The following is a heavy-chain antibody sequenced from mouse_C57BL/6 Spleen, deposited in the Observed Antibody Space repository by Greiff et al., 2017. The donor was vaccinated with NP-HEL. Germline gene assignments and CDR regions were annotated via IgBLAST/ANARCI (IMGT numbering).Heavy chain of an antibody. D-gene: IGHD1-1*01. Sequence: QVQLQQPGAELVKPGASVKLSCKASGYTFTSYWMQWVKQRPGQGLEWIGEIDPSDSYTNYNQKFKGKATLTVDTSSSTAYMQLSSLTSEDSAVYYCARGSYYYFDYWGQGTTLTVSS. CDR2: IDPSDSYT. V-gene: IGHV1-50*01. J-gene: IGHJ2*01. CDR1: GYTFTSYW. CDR3: ARGSYYYFDY.